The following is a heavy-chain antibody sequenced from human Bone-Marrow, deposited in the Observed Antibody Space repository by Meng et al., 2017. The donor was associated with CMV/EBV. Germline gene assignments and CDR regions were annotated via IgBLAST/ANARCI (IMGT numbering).Heavy chain of an antibody. CDR3: ARGMEWELRY. Sequence: GGSLRLSCAASGFTFSNYWMSWVRQAPGKGLEWVAVISYDGSNKYYADSVKGRFTISRDNSKNTLYLQMNSLRAEDTAVYYCARGMEWELRYWGQGTLVTVYS. CDR1: GFTFSNYW. CDR2: ISYDGSNK. J-gene: IGHJ4*02. D-gene: IGHD1-26*01. V-gene: IGHV3-30*03.